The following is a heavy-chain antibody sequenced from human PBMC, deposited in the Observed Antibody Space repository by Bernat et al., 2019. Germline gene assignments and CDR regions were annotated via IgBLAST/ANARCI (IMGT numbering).Heavy chain of an antibody. CDR1: GGSISSSSYY. CDR2: IHYSGST. J-gene: IGHJ6*02. Sequence: QLQLQESGPGLVKPSETLSLTCTVSGGSISSSSYYWGWIRQPPGKGLEWIGSIHYSGSTYYNPSLKSRVTISVDPSKNQFSLNLSSVTAADTAVYYCVRDGAALYYYHGMDVWGRGTTVTVSS. D-gene: IGHD6-25*01. V-gene: IGHV4-39*02. CDR3: VRDGAALYYYHGMDV.